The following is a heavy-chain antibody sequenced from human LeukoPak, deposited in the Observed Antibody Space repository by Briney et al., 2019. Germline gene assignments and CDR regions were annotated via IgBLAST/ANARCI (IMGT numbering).Heavy chain of an antibody. CDR1: GGSISSGDYY. V-gene: IGHV4-30-4*08. D-gene: IGHD3-10*01. CDR2: IYYSGST. Sequence: SETLSLTFTVSGGSISSGDYYWSWIRQPPGKGLEWIGYIYYSGSTYYNPSLKSRVTISVDTSKNQFSLKLSSVTAADTAVYYCARALTLGDDAFDIWGQGTMVTVSS. CDR3: ARALTLGDDAFDI. J-gene: IGHJ3*02.